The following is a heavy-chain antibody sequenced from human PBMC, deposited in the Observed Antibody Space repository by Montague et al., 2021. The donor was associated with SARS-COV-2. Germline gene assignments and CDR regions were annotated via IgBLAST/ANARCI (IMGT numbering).Heavy chain of an antibody. D-gene: IGHD3-10*01. CDR3: ARGARQGYGFRLGSFDY. Sequence: SETLSLTCTVYGGSFRNYYWSWIRQSPGKGLEWIGEVDQSRVTISADISKNQFSLKLSSVTAADTAVYYCARGARQGYGFRLGSFDYWGQGTLVTVSS. CDR2: VD. J-gene: IGHJ4*02. CDR1: GGSFRNYY. V-gene: IGHV4-34*01.